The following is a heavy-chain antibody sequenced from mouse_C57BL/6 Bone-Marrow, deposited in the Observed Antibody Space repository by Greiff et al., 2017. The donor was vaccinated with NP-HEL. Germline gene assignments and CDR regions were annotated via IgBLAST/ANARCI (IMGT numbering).Heavy chain of an antibody. CDR2: ISNGGGSI. V-gene: IGHV5-12*01. J-gene: IGHJ4*01. Sequence: EVQGVESGGGLVQPGGSLKLSCAASGFTFSDYYMYWVRQTPEKRLEWVAYISNGGGSIYYPDTVKGRFTISRDNAKNTLYLQMSRLKSEDTAMYYCANYYGSSYGAMDYWGQGTSVTVSS. D-gene: IGHD1-1*01. CDR1: GFTFSDYY. CDR3: ANYYGSSYGAMDY.